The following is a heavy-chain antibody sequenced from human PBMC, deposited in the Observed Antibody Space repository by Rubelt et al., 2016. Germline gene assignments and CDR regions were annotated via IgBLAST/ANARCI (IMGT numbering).Heavy chain of an antibody. J-gene: IGHJ6*02. D-gene: IGHD3-10*01. Sequence: VQLVESGGGLVQPGGSLRLSCAASGFIFSNYAMIWVRQAPGKGLAWVSLISGSGFSTSYADSVKGRFTISRDNSKKTLYLQMNSLGAEDTAIYYCAKDLAEARRAYYYYGMDVWGQGTTVTVSS. CDR2: ISGSGFST. CDR3: AKDLAEARRAYYYYGMDV. V-gene: IGHV3-23*04. CDR1: GFIFSNYA.